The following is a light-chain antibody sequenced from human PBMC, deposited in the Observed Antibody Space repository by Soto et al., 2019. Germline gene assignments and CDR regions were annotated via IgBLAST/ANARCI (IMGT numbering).Light chain of an antibody. V-gene: IGLV4-69*01. Sequence: QPVLTQSPSASASLGASVKLTCTLSSGHSSYAIAWHQQQPEKGPRFLMKFNSDGSHSKGDGIPDRFSGSSSGAERYLTISSLQSEDEADYYCQTWGTGVFGGGTKLTVL. J-gene: IGLJ2*01. CDR1: SGHSSYA. CDR3: QTWGTGV. CDR2: FNSDGSH.